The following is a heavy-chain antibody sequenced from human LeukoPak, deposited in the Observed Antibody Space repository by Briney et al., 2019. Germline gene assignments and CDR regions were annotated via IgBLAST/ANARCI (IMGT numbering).Heavy chain of an antibody. D-gene: IGHD6-13*01. CDR3: ARGWSSEQQLVDYFDY. J-gene: IGHJ4*02. V-gene: IGHV4-59*01. CDR1: GGSISSYY. Sequence: PSETLSLTCTVSGGSISSYYWSWIRQPPGKGLEWIGYIYYSGSTNYNPSLKSRVTISVDTSKNQFSLKLSSVTAADTAVYYCARGWSSEQQLVDYFDYWGQGTLVTVSS. CDR2: IYYSGST.